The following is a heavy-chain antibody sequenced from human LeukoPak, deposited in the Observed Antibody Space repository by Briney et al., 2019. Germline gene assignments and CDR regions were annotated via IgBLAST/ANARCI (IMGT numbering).Heavy chain of an antibody. J-gene: IGHJ5*02. CDR1: GFTFTSSA. CDR3: AAATSRDIYNWFDP. V-gene: IGHV1-58*02. D-gene: IGHD2-15*01. Sequence: ASVKVSCKASGFTFTSSAMQWVRQARGQRLEWIGWIVVGSGNTNYAQKFQERVTITRDMATSTAYMELSSLRSEDTAVYYCAAATSRDIYNWFDPRGQGTLVTVSS. CDR2: IVVGSGNT.